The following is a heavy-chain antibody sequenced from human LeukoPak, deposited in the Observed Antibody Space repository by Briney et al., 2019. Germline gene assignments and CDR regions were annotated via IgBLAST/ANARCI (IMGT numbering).Heavy chain of an antibody. CDR1: GFTFSDYS. CDR2: ISSSSSYI. J-gene: IGHJ6*02. CDR3: ARDTVVTFTKGMDV. Sequence: PGGSLRLSYAASGFTFSDYSMNWVRQAPGKGLEWVSSISSSSSYIYYADSVKGRFTISRDNAKNSLYLQMNSLRAEDTAVYYCARDTVVTFTKGMDVWGQGTTVTVSS. D-gene: IGHD4-23*01. V-gene: IGHV3-21*01.